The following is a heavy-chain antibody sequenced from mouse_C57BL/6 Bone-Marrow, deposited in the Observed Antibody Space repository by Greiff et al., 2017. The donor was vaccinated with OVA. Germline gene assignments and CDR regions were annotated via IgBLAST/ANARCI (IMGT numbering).Heavy chain of an antibody. CDR1: GFTFSDYG. Sequence: EVQLVESGGGLVKPGGSLKLSCAASGFTFSDYGMHWVRQAPEKGLEWVAYISSGSSTIYYADTVKGRFTISRDNAKNTLFLQMTSLRSDDTAMYYCARTYYSNYYAMDYWGQGTSVTVSS. V-gene: IGHV5-17*01. CDR3: ARTYYSNYYAMDY. J-gene: IGHJ4*01. D-gene: IGHD2-5*01. CDR2: ISSGSSTI.